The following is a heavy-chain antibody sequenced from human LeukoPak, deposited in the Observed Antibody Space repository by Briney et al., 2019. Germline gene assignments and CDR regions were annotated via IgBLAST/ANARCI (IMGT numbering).Heavy chain of an antibody. CDR2: INHSGTI. Sequence: SETLSLTCAVYGESFSGHYWSWNWSWIRQPPGKGLEWIGEINHSGTINYNPSLKSRVTIPVDMSKNQFSLKMSSVTAADTAVYYCASDSYSSIFYYWGQGTLVTVSS. CDR1: GESFSGHY. J-gene: IGHJ4*02. V-gene: IGHV4-34*01. CDR3: ASDSYSSIFYY. D-gene: IGHD6-13*01.